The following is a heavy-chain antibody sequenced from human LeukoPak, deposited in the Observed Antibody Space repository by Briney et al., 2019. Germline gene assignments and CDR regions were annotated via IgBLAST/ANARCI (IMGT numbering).Heavy chain of an antibody. D-gene: IGHD6-19*01. J-gene: IGHJ4*02. Sequence: SETLPLTCTVSGGSISSTTHYWSWIRQPPGKGLEWIGSMHYSGSTYYNPSLKSRVTISVDTSKNQFSLKLSSVTAADTAVYYCARDRVAVAASDYWGQGTLVTVSS. CDR2: MHYSGST. CDR1: GGSISSTTHY. CDR3: ARDRVAVAASDY. V-gene: IGHV4-39*02.